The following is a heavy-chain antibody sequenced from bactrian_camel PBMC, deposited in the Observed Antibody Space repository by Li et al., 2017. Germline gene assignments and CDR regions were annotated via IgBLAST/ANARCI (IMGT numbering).Heavy chain of an antibody. CDR2: LARDATT. CDR3: AAVITSCRYFYDSVVPPGAVEQNGY. V-gene: IGHV3S53*01. J-gene: IGHJ6*01. Sequence: VQLVESGGGSVQAGGSLRLSCVVSRRTYPTYSMGWFRQAPGKERQGVALLARDATTSYADSVKGRFAISKDIAKNTLYLQMNSLKPEDTAMYYCAAVITSCRYFYDSVVPPGAVEQNGYRGQGTQVTVS. CDR1: RRTYPTYS. D-gene: IGHD1*01.